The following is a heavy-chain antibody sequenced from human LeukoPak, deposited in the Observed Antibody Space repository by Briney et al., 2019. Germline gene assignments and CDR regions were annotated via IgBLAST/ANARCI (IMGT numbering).Heavy chain of an antibody. CDR2: ISSSGTDM. D-gene: IGHD2-2*01. Sequence: GGSLRLSCVASGFTFSSYEMNWVRQARGQGLEWGSCISSSGTDMYYADSVKGRFTISRDNAKNSPFLHMNSLRAADTAGYYCARDDGPSTPPGVGSLNLAGFDYWGQGTLVTVSS. CDR3: ARDDGPSTPPGVGSLNLAGFDY. J-gene: IGHJ4*02. CDR1: GFTFSSYE. V-gene: IGHV3-48*03.